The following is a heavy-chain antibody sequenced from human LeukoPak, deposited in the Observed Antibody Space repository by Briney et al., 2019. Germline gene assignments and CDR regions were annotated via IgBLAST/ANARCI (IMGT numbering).Heavy chain of an antibody. J-gene: IGHJ4*02. CDR1: GGSISSSSSY. CDR3: AKSNGYGLIDY. Sequence: ASETLSLTCTVSGGSISSSSSYWGWIRQPPGKGLEWIGSIYYSGSTYYNPSLKSRVTMYIDTSKNQFSLKLSSVTAADTAMYYCAKSNGYGLIDYWGQGTLVTVSS. CDR2: IYYSGST. V-gene: IGHV4-39*01. D-gene: IGHD5-12*01.